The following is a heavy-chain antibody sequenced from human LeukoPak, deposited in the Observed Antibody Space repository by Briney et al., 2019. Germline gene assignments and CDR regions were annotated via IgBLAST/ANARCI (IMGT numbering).Heavy chain of an antibody. CDR2: INPSGGST. CDR3: ARPPGPSSVGSSWYEYFQH. CDR1: GGTFSSYA. J-gene: IGHJ1*01. V-gene: IGHV1-46*01. Sequence: ASVKVSCKASGGTFSSYAISWVRQAPGQGLEWMGIINPSGGSTSYAQKFQGRVTMTRDTSTSTVYMELSSLRSEDTAVYYCARPPGPSSVGSSWYEYFQHWGQGTLVTVSS. D-gene: IGHD6-13*01.